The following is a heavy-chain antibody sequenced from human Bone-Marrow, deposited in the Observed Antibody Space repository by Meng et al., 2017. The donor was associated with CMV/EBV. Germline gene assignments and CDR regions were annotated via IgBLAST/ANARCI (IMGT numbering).Heavy chain of an antibody. Sequence: SETLSLTCAVDGGFLSGYYWSWIRQPAGKGLEWIGEINHSGSTNYNPSLKSRVTISVDTSTNQFSLKLSSVTAADTAVYYCARDHYDFWSGYYGYYYYYYGMDVWGQGTTVTVSS. D-gene: IGHD3-3*01. V-gene: IGHV4-34*01. CDR3: ARDHYDFWSGYYGYYYYYYGMDV. J-gene: IGHJ6*02. CDR2: INHSGST. CDR1: GGFLSGYY.